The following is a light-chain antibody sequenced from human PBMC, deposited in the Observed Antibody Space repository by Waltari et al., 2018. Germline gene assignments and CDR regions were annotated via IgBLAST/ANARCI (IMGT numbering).Light chain of an antibody. V-gene: IGKV4-1*01. Sequence: DIVLTQSPDSLAVSLGERATINCKYSQSVLYSSTNKNYLAWYQQKPGQPPKLIIYWASTRESGVPDRFSGSGSGADFTLTISSLQAEDVAVYYCQQYYSTPPITFGQGTRLEIK. CDR1: QSVLYSSTNKNY. CDR2: WAS. J-gene: IGKJ5*01. CDR3: QQYYSTPPIT.